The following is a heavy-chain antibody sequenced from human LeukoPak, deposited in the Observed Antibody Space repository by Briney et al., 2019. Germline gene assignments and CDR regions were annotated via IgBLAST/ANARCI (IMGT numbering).Heavy chain of an antibody. V-gene: IGHV3-64*01. CDR2: ISSDGDST. D-gene: IGHD4-17*01. CDR3: ARSEQQDFGDYEFDY. J-gene: IGHJ4*02. Sequence: QPGRSLRLSCTTSGFNFGDYGMSWVRQAPGKGLEYVSAISSDGDSTYYANSVKGRFTISRDNSKNTLYLQMGSLRAEDMAVYYCARSEQQDFGDYEFDYWGQGTLVTVSS. CDR1: GFNFGDYG.